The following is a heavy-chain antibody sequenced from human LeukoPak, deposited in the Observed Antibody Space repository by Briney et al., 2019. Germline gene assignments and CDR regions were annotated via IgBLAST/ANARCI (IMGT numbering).Heavy chain of an antibody. J-gene: IGHJ4*02. D-gene: IGHD1-26*01. Sequence: GGSLRLSCAASGFTFSSYNMNWVRQAPGKGLEWVSSISSSSSYIYYADSVKGRFTISRDNAKNSLYLRMISLRAEDTAAYYCARDLSVGAKPDLGFDYWGQGTLVTVSS. CDR1: GFTFSSYN. CDR3: ARDLSVGAKPDLGFDY. CDR2: ISSSSSYI. V-gene: IGHV3-21*01.